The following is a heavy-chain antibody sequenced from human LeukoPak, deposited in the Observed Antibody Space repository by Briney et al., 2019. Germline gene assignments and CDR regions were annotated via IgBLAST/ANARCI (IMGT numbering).Heavy chain of an antibody. CDR3: AREKNYYDSSGYRYYYYGMDV. J-gene: IGHJ6*02. V-gene: IGHV3-11*01. CDR1: GFTFSDYY. D-gene: IGHD3-22*01. Sequence: PGGSLRLSCAASGFTFSDYYMSWIRQAPGKGLEWVSYISSSGSTIYYADSVKGRFTISRDNAKNSLYLQMNSLRAEDTAVYYCAREKNYYDSSGYRYYYYGMDVWGQGTTVTVSS. CDR2: ISSSGSTI.